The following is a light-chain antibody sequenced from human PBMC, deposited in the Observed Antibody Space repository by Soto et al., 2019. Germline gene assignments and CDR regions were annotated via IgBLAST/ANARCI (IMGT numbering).Light chain of an antibody. CDR1: QSVSSSY. V-gene: IGKV3-20*01. CDR3: QQYGSSPLIT. J-gene: IGKJ5*01. Sequence: EIVLTQSPGTLSLSPGERATLSCRASQSVSSSYLAWYQQKPGQAPRLLIYGASSRATGIPDRFSGSGSGTDFTLTISRLEPEDVAVEYCQQYGSSPLITFGQGTRLEIK. CDR2: GAS.